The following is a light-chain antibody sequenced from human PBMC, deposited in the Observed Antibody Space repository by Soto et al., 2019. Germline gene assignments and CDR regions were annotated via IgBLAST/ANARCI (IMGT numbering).Light chain of an antibody. CDR2: GAS. J-gene: IGKJ3*01. CDR1: PSVSSN. CDR3: QQYTNWPT. Sequence: EIVMTQSPATLSVSPGERATLACRASPSVSSNLAWYQQKPGQAPRLLIYGASTRATGIPARFSGSGSGTEFPLTSSSLQSEDVAVYYCQQYTNWPTFGPGTKVDIK. V-gene: IGKV3-15*01.